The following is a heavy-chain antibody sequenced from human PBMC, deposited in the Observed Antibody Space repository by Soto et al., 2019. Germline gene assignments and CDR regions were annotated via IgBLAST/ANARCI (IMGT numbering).Heavy chain of an antibody. J-gene: IGHJ6*02. D-gene: IGHD5-18*01. Sequence: SVKVSCKASGGTFSSYAISWVRQAPGQGLEWMGGIIPIFGTANYAQKFQGRVTITADESTSTAYMELSSLRSEDTAVYYCARTVGGYSYGSVEYYYGMDVWGQGTTVTVSS. CDR3: ARTVGGYSYGSVEYYYGMDV. CDR2: IIPIFGTA. V-gene: IGHV1-69*13. CDR1: GGTFSSYA.